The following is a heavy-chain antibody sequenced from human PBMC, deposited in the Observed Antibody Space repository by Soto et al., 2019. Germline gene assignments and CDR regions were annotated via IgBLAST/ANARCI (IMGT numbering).Heavy chain of an antibody. CDR3: ARDRLITMVRGVIDY. V-gene: IGHV1-18*01. CDR1: GCTFTSYG. D-gene: IGHD3-10*01. Sequence: QVQLVQSGAEVKKPGASVKVSCKASGCTFTSYGISWVRQAPGQGLEWMGWISAYNGNTNYAQKLQGRVTMTTDTSTSTAYMELRSLRSDDTAVYYCARDRLITMVRGVIDYWGQGTLVTVSS. J-gene: IGHJ4*02. CDR2: ISAYNGNT.